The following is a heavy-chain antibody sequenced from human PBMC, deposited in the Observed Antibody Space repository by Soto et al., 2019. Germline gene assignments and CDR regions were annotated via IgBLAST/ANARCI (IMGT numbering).Heavy chain of an antibody. J-gene: IGHJ5*01. Sequence: SETLSLTCTVSGGSISSYYWTWIRQPPGKGLEWIGYSYYSGSSDYNPSLKSRVTITVDTSKNQFSLKLTSVTAADTAVYYCARGSTGAFNSWGQGTLVTVSS. V-gene: IGHV4-59*01. D-gene: IGHD1-1*01. CDR2: SYYSGSS. CDR3: ARGSTGAFNS. CDR1: GGSISSYY.